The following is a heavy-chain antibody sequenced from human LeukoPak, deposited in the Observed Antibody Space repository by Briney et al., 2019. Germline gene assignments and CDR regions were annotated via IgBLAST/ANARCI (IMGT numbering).Heavy chain of an antibody. D-gene: IGHD4-23*01. Sequence: SVKVSCKASGGTFSNYAISWVRQAPGQGLEWMGGIIPIFGTANYAQKFQGRVTITADESTSTAYMELSSLRSEDTAVYYCARGGTLGKYGGNSAPLDYWGQGTLVTVSS. CDR3: ARGGTLGKYGGNSAPLDY. CDR2: IIPIFGTA. J-gene: IGHJ4*02. V-gene: IGHV1-69*13. CDR1: GGTFSNYA.